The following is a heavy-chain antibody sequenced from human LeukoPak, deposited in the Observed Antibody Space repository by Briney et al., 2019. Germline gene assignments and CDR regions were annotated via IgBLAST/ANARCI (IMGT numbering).Heavy chain of an antibody. CDR3: AIQKVYYDFWSGPPDV. Sequence: ASVKVSCKASGGTFNSYSISWVRQAPGQGLEWMGGIIPIFGTANYAQKFQGRVTITADESTSTAYMELSSLRSEDTAVYYCAIQKVYYDFWSGPPDVWGKGTTVTVSS. D-gene: IGHD3-3*01. CDR1: GGTFNSYS. CDR2: IIPIFGTA. J-gene: IGHJ6*04. V-gene: IGHV1-69*13.